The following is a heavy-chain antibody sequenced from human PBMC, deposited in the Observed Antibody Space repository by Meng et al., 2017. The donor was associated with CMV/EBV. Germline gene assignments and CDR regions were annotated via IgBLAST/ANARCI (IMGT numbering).Heavy chain of an antibody. D-gene: IGHD3-3*01. CDR1: GFTVSSNY. Sequence: GESLKISCAASGFTVSSNYMSWVRRAPGKGLEWVSVIYSGGSTYYADSVKGRFTISRDNSKNTLYLQMNSLRAEDTAVYYCARGGVYYDFWSGYYYYFDYWGQGTLVTVSS. J-gene: IGHJ4*02. CDR3: ARGGVYYDFWSGYYYYFDY. CDR2: IYSGGST. V-gene: IGHV3-66*02.